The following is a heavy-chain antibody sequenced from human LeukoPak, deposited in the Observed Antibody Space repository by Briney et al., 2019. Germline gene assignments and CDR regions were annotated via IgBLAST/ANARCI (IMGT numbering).Heavy chain of an antibody. D-gene: IGHD2-2*01. V-gene: IGHV3-23*01. CDR3: AKAPAALIKGSFDY. CDR2: ISASGGST. CDR1: GFTFSSYA. J-gene: IGHJ4*02. Sequence: GASLRLSCEASGFTFSSYALSWVRQAPGKGLEWVSAISASGGSTYYADPVKGRFTISRDNSKNTLYLQMSSLRDEDTAVYYCAKAPAALIKGSFDYWGQGTLVTVSS.